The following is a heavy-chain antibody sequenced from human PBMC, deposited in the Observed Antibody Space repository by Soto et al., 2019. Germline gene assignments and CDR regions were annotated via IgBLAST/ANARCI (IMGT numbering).Heavy chain of an antibody. V-gene: IGHV1-2*02. D-gene: IGHD3-3*01. Sequence: ASVKVSCKASGYTFTGYYMHWVRQAPGQGLEWMGWINPNSGGTNYAQKFQGRVTMTRDTSISTAYMELSRLRSDDTAVYYCAGLKLEQYGMDVWGQGTTVTVSS. J-gene: IGHJ6*02. CDR2: INPNSGGT. CDR1: GYTFTGYY. CDR3: AGLKLEQYGMDV.